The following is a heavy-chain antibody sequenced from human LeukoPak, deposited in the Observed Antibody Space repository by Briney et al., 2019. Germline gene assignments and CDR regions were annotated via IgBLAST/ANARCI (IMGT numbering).Heavy chain of an antibody. CDR2: INHSGST. V-gene: IGHV4-34*01. CDR1: GGSFSGYY. D-gene: IGHD3-22*01. Sequence: SETLSLTCAVYGGSFSGYYWSWIRQPPGKGLEWIGEINHSGSTNYNPSLKSRVTISVDTSKNQFSLKLSSVTAADTAVYYCARGPRITMIVVVITRKGGAFDIWGQGTMVTVSS. J-gene: IGHJ3*02. CDR3: ARGPRITMIVVVITRKGGAFDI.